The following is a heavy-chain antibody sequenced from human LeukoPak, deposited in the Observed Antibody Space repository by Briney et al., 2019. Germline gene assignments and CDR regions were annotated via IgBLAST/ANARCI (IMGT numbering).Heavy chain of an antibody. CDR3: ARGGIDYYDSSGYSNLDY. Sequence: GGSLRLSCAASGFTFSSYSMNWVRQAPGKGLEWVSSVSSCSSYIYYADSVKGRFTISRDNAKNSLYLQMNSLRAEDTAVYYCARGGIDYYDSSGYSNLDYWGQGTLVTVSS. D-gene: IGHD3-22*01. V-gene: IGHV3-21*01. CDR1: GFTFSSYS. CDR2: VSSCSSYI. J-gene: IGHJ4*02.